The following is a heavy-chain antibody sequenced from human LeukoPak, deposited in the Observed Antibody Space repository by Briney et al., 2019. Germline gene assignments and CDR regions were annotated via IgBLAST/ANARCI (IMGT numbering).Heavy chain of an antibody. CDR1: GYIFTTYW. J-gene: IGHJ4*02. CDR2: IYPGDSDT. D-gene: IGHD3-22*01. CDR3: ARTLYYDSSGYRPDY. Sequence: GESLKISCKTSGYIFTTYWIGWVRQMAGKGLEWMEIIYPGDSDTRYSPSFQGQVTISADKSINTAYLQWSSLKASDTAMYYCARTLYYDSSGYRPDYWGQGTQVTVSS. V-gene: IGHV5-51*01.